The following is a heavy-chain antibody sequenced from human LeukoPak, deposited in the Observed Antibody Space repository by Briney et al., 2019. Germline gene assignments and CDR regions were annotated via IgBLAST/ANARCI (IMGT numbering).Heavy chain of an antibody. CDR1: GFTFSSYA. CDR2: ISGSGGST. D-gene: IGHD3-22*01. V-gene: IGHV3-23*01. Sequence: GGSLRLSCAASGFTFSSYAMSWVRQAPGQGLEWVSAISGSGGSTYYADSVKGRFTISRDNAKNSLYLQMNSLRAEDTAVYYCATYSSLNRREFQFWGQGTLLTVSS. CDR3: ATYSSLNRREFQF. J-gene: IGHJ1*01.